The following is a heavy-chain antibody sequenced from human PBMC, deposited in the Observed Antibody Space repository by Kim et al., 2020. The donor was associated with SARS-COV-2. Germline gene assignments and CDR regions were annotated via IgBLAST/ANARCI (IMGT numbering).Heavy chain of an antibody. Sequence: YVDSGKGRFTISRDNSENTVYLQMNSLRAEDTAAYYCAKAGGSGSYSFDYWGQGALVTVSS. J-gene: IGHJ4*02. V-gene: IGHV3-23*03. CDR3: AKAGGSGSYSFDY. D-gene: IGHD3-10*01.